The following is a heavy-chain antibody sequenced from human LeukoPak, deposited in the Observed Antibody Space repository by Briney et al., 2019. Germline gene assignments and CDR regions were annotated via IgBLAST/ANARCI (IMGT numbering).Heavy chain of an antibody. V-gene: IGHV4-38-2*02. CDR3: ARVCSSGRCLDY. J-gene: IGHJ4*02. D-gene: IGHD2-15*01. CDR1: GYSISSGYY. Sequence: SETLSLICTVSGYSISSGYYWAWMRQPPGKGLEWIGSINHSGSTYYNPSLKSRVTVSVDTSKNQVSLRLSSVTAADTAVYYCARVCSSGRCLDYWGQGTLVTVSS. CDR2: INHSGST.